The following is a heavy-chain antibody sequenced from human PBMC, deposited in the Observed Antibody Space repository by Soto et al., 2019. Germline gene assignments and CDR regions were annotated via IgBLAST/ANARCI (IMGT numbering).Heavy chain of an antibody. CDR2: IRGDGGEK. CDR3: TRDLGWYRLDY. V-gene: IGHV3-7*03. CDR1: VLTFSNYW. D-gene: IGHD6-19*01. J-gene: IGHJ4*02. Sequence: GGSLRLCCAFSVLTFSNYWMGWVRQAPGKGLEWVANIRGDGGEKHYVDPVKGRFTISRDNAKNSVYLQMNSLRAEDTAVYYCTRDLGWYRLDYWGQGTLVTVSS.